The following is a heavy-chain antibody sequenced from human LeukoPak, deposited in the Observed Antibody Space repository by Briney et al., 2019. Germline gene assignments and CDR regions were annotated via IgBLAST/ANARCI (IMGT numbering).Heavy chain of an antibody. D-gene: IGHD6-19*01. CDR3: ARDPRAVADNYYFDY. Sequence: PGGSLRLSCAASGFTFSSYSMNWVRQAPGKGLEWVSSISSSSSYIYYADSVKGRFTISRDNAKNSLYLQMSSLRAEDTAVYYCARDPRAVADNYYFDYWGQGTLVTVSS. V-gene: IGHV3-21*01. CDR2: ISSSSSYI. J-gene: IGHJ4*02. CDR1: GFTFSSYS.